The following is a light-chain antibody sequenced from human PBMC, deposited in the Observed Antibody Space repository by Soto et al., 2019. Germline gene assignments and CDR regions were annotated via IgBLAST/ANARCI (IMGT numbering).Light chain of an antibody. Sequence: DIPMTQSPSTLSASVGDRVTITCRASQRISSWLAWYQQKPGKAPKLLIYKASSLESGVPPRFSGSGSGTEFTLTISSLQPDDFATYYCQKYNSYSGTFGQGTKVEIK. CDR3: QKYNSYSGT. V-gene: IGKV1-5*03. J-gene: IGKJ1*01. CDR1: QRISSW. CDR2: KAS.